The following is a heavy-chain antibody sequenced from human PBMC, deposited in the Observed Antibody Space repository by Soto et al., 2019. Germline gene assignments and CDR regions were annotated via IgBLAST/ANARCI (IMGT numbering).Heavy chain of an antibody. CDR1: GYTFTSYY. V-gene: IGHV1-46*01. D-gene: IGHD1-26*01. Sequence: ASVKVSCKASGYTFTSYYMHWVRQAPGQGLEWMVIINPSGGSTSYAQKFQGRVTMTRDTSTITVYMELSSLRSEDTAVYYCARFHLGVGGSDKGSSDYWGQGTLVTVSS. J-gene: IGHJ4*02. CDR2: INPSGGST. CDR3: ARFHLGVGGSDKGSSDY.